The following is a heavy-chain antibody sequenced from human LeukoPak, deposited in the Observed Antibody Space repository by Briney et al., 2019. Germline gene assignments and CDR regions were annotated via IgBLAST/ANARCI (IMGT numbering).Heavy chain of an antibody. Sequence: PSETLSLTCTVSGGSISSYYWSWIRQPPGKGLEWIGYIYYSGSTNYNPSLKSRVTISVDTSKNQFSLKLSSVTAADTVVYYCAAFCSSTSCWGSGWFDPWGQGTLVTVSS. CDR3: AAFCSSTSCWGSGWFDP. V-gene: IGHV4-59*01. J-gene: IGHJ5*02. CDR1: GGSISSYY. D-gene: IGHD2-2*01. CDR2: IYYSGST.